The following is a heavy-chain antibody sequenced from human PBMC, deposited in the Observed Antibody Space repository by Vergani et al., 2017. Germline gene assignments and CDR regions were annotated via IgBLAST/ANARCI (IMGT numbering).Heavy chain of an antibody. CDR2: ISGNNYDV. CDR1: GFTFSHYS. D-gene: IGHD1-1*01. J-gene: IGHJ5*02. CDR3: EKESNWNGRENWFDP. V-gene: IGHV3-21*04. Sequence: VQMVESGGGLVKPGGSLRLSCVASGFTFSHYSMNWVRQAPGTGLEWVSSISGNNYDVYYSESVKGRFNISRDNAKNSLYLQLNSLRAEDTALYYCEKESNWNGRENWFDPWGQGTLVTVSS.